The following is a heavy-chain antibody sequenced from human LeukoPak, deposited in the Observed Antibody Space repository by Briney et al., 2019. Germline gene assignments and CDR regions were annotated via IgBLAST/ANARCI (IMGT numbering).Heavy chain of an antibody. CDR3: ARDDYNWNVDAFHI. J-gene: IGHJ3*02. CDR2: IKQDGSEK. D-gene: IGHD1-20*01. V-gene: IGHV3-7*01. CDR1: GFTFSNYW. Sequence: GGALRLSCVGSGFTFSNYWMGLGRRGPGKGQEWVANIKQDGSEKYYVDSVKGRFTISRDNAKRSLYLQMNSLRAEDTAVYYCARDDYNWNVDAFHIWGQGTMVTASS.